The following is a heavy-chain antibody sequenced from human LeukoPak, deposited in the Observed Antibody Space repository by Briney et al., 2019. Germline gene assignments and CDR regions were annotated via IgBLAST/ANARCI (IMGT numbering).Heavy chain of an antibody. CDR2: ISGRGGST. D-gene: IGHD5-18*01. CDR3: AKAPPDSYYYYYGMDV. J-gene: IGHJ6*02. Sequence: GGSLRLSCAASGFTFSGYAMTWVRQAPGKGLEWVSAISGRGGSTYYADSEKGRVTISRDNSKNTLYLQMDSLRAEDTAVYYCAKAPPDSYYYYYGMDVWGQGTTVTVSS. V-gene: IGHV3-23*01. CDR1: GFTFSGYA.